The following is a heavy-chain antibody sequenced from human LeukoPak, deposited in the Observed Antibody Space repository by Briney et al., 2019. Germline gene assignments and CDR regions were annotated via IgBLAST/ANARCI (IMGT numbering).Heavy chain of an antibody. J-gene: IGHJ4*02. CDR2: IYHSGST. V-gene: IGHV4-38-2*02. Sequence: PSETLSLTCTVSGYSISSDYYWGGFGQPPGKGRGWIGSIYHSGSTYYNPSLKSRVTISVDTSKNQFSLKLTSVTAADTAVYYCARPIEVGAMTPFDYWGQGTLVTVSS. CDR1: GYSISSDYY. D-gene: IGHD1-26*01. CDR3: ARPIEVGAMTPFDY.